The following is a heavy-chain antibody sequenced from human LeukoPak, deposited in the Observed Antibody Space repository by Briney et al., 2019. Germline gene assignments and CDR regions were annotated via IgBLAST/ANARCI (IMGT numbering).Heavy chain of an antibody. CDR1: GFTFNNYW. Sequence: GGSLRLSCAASGFTFNNYWMTWFRQAPGKGLEWVANIKRNGTEIFYVDSVRGRFIISRDNAENSLYLQMNSLRVEDTAVYYCARTPDGADYWGQGTLVTVSS. CDR2: IKRNGTEI. D-gene: IGHD3-10*01. CDR3: ARTPDGADY. J-gene: IGHJ4*02. V-gene: IGHV3-7*01.